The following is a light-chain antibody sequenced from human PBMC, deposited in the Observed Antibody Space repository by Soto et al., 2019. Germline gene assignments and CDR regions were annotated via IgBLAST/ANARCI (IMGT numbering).Light chain of an antibody. J-gene: IGKJ5*01. Sequence: DIQMTQSPSSLSGSVGDRVTITCRASENISRHLNWYQQKPGKAPKLLIYAASSLQNGVPSRFRGGGSGTDFTLTISNLQTEDFATYYCQQTYTTLSITFGQGTRLESK. CDR1: ENISRH. V-gene: IGKV1-39*01. CDR3: QQTYTTLSIT. CDR2: AAS.